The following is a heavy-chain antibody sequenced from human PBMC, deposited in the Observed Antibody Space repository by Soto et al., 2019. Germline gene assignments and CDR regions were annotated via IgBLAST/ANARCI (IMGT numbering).Heavy chain of an antibody. V-gene: IGHV3-30*03. D-gene: IGHD3-10*01. CDR3: ARYSGWPILNFDN. Sequence: GGSLRLSCAASDFDFSSYGIHWVRQAPGKGLEWVAASSYDGRETFYADSAKGRFTVSKEMSKNTAFLQMNALRHEDTAVYFCARYSGWPILNFDNWGQGTPATVSS. CDR2: SSYDGRET. J-gene: IGHJ4*02. CDR1: DFDFSSYG.